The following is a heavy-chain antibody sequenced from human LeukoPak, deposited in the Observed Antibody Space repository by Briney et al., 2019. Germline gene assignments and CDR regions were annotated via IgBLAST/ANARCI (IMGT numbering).Heavy chain of an antibody. CDR2: IIAYNGNT. CDR1: GYTFTNYG. J-gene: IGHJ6*02. Sequence: ASVKVSCKASGYTFTNYGISWVRQAPGQGLEWMGYIIAYNGNTNYAQNFQGRVTMTTDTSTSTAYMELRSLRSDDTAVYYCARVPDPYYYYGMDVWGQGTTVTVSS. V-gene: IGHV1-18*01. CDR3: ARVPDPYYYYGMDV.